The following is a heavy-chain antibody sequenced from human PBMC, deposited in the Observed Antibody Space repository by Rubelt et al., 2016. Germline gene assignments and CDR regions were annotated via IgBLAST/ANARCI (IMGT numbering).Heavy chain of an antibody. J-gene: IGHJ6*02. D-gene: IGHD6-19*01. CDR1: GYTFTSYA. CDR2: SNAGNGNT. CDR3: HSGWEPTPGSNYYYYGMDV. V-gene: IGHV1-3*02. Sequence: QVQLVQSGAEVKKPGASVKVSCKASGYTFTSYAMHWVRQAPGQRLEWMGWSNAGNGNTTYSQEFQGKVTITRATTASTAYMELSRLSPDDTAVYYCHSGWEPTPGSNYYYYGMDVWGQGTTVTVSS.